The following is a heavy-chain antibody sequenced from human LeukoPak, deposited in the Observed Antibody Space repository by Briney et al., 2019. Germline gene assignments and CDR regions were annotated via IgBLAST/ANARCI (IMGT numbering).Heavy chain of an antibody. V-gene: IGHV4-4*09. D-gene: IGHD3-22*01. J-gene: IGHJ4*02. CDR2: IHTSGST. CDR3: ASHSGTSGYLDG. Sequence: SETLSLTCTVSGDSSSIYYWSWFRQPPGKGLEWIGYIHTSGSTTYNPSLEGRVAISLDTSKGQFSLKLSSATAADSAVYYCASHSGTSGYLDGWGQGALVTVSS. CDR1: GDSSSIYY.